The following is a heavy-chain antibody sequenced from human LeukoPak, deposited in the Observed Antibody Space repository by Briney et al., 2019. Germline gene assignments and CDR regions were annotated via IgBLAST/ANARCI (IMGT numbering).Heavy chain of an antibody. Sequence: KPSETLSLTCGVYGVSFSEYHWSWIRQPPGKGLEWIGEITHRGSTEYSPSLKSRVTISVDTSKNQFSLKLTSVTAADTAVYYCARGRELVLTGTTGHHYWGQGTLVTVSS. D-gene: IGHD1-20*01. V-gene: IGHV4-34*01. CDR3: ARGRELVLTGTTGHHY. CDR2: ITHRGST. J-gene: IGHJ4*02. CDR1: GVSFSEYH.